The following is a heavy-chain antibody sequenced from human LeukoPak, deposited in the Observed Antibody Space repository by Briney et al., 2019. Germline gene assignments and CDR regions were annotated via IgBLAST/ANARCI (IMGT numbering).Heavy chain of an antibody. V-gene: IGHV4-61*02. D-gene: IGHD3-22*01. J-gene: IGHJ3*02. CDR1: GGSISSGSYY. CDR3: ARRVEGYYSLDAFDI. Sequence: PSETLSLTCTVSGGSISSGSYYWSWIRQPAGKGLEWIGRIYTSGSTNYNPSLKSRVTISVDTSKNQFSLKLSSVTAADTAVYYCARRVEGYYSLDAFDIWGQGTMVTVSS. CDR2: IYTSGST.